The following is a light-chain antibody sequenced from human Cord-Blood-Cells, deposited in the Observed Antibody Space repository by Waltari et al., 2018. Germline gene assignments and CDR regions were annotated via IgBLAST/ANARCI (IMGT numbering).Light chain of an antibody. CDR2: LEGSGSY. CDR1: SRHTSYI. V-gene: IGLV4-60*03. Sequence: QPVLPQSSSASASLGSSVKLPCTLSSRHTSYIIPWHQQQPGKAPRYLMKLEGSGSYNKGSGVPDRFSGSSSGADRYLTISNLQSEDEADYYCETWDSNTRVFGTGTKVTVL. J-gene: IGLJ1*01. CDR3: ETWDSNTRV.